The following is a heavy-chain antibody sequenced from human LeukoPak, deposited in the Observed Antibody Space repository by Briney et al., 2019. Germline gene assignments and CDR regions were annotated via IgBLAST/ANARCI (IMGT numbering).Heavy chain of an antibody. CDR1: GGTFSSYA. J-gene: IGHJ3*02. Sequence: ASVKVSCKASGGTFSSYAISWVRQAPGQGLEWMGGIIPIFGTANYAQKFQGRVTITAGESTSTAYMELSSLRSEDTAVYYCATPEGYYYDSSGLLDAFDIWGQGTMVTVSS. CDR3: ATPEGYYYDSSGLLDAFDI. D-gene: IGHD3-22*01. CDR2: IIPIFGTA. V-gene: IGHV1-69*13.